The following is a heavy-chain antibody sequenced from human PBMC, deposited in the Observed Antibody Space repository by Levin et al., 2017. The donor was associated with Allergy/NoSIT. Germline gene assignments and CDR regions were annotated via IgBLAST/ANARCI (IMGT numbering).Heavy chain of an antibody. CDR2: IYHSGST. CDR3: VGYCSSGSCHLGDVVAFDI. Sequence: SETLSLTCTVSGGSFSNGGYFWTWIRQHPGKGLEWIGYIYHSGSTYYNPSLRSRVSMTVDTSKNQFSLKLSSVTAADTAVYYCVGYCSSGSCHLGDVVAFDIWGQGTMVTVSS. CDR1: GGSFSNGGYF. V-gene: IGHV4-31*03. D-gene: IGHD2-15*01. J-gene: IGHJ3*02.